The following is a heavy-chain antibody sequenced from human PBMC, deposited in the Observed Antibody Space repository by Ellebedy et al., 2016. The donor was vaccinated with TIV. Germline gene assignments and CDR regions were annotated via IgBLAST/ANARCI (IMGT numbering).Heavy chain of an antibody. D-gene: IGHD4-17*01. V-gene: IGHV4-39*01. CDR2: IYYSGST. J-gene: IGHJ4*02. CDR3: ATLTQVTTIIGY. Sequence: SETLSLTCTVSGGSISSSSYYWGWIRQPPGKGLEWIGSIYYSGSTYYNPSLKSRVTISVDTSKNQFSLKLRSVTAADTAVYYCATLTQVTTIIGYWGQGTLVTVSS. CDR1: GGSISSSSYY.